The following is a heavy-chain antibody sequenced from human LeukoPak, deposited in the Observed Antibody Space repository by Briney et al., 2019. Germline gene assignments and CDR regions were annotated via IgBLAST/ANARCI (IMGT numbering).Heavy chain of an antibody. J-gene: IGHJ4*02. CDR2: ISPNGADT. CDR1: GFTFSNFA. V-gene: IGHV3-23*01. Sequence: QPGGSLRLSCAASGFTFSNFAMTWLRQAPGKGLEWVSSISPNGADTYYADSVKGRFSISRDNSKNTVCLQMNSLRVEDTAVWHCAAGSHSGGYWYIYWGQGTLVTVSS. D-gene: IGHD3-22*01. CDR3: AAGSHSGGYWYIY.